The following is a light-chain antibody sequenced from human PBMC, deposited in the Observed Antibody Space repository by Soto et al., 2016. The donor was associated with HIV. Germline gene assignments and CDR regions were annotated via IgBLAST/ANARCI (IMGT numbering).Light chain of an antibody. CDR1: KLGDKY. CDR2: EDT. CDR3: QAWDSSTVV. Sequence: SYEVTQPPSVSVSPGQTASITCSGDKLGDKYASWYQQKSGQSPVLVIYEDTKRPSGIPERHSGSNSGNTATLTISGTQAMDEADYYCQAWDSSTVVFGGGTKLTVL. V-gene: IGLV3-1*01. J-gene: IGLJ2*01.